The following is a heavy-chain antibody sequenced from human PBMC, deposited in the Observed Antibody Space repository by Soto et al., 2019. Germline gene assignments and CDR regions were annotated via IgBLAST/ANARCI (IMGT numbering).Heavy chain of an antibody. D-gene: IGHD6-19*01. Sequence: SETLSLTCTVSGGSISSYYWSWIRQPPGRGLEWIGYIYYSGSTNYNPSLKSRVTISVDTSKNQFSLKLSSVTAADTAVYYCAKDPRIGIAVAGVFHYWGQGTLVTVSS. J-gene: IGHJ4*02. CDR3: AKDPRIGIAVAGVFHY. CDR2: IYYSGST. CDR1: GGSISSYY. V-gene: IGHV4-59*01.